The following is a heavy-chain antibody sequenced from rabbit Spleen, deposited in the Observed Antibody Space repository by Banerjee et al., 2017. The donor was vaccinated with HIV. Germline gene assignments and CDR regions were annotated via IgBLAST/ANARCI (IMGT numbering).Heavy chain of an antibody. D-gene: IGHD7-1*01. V-gene: IGHV1S45*01. CDR1: GFSFSSSYW. CDR3: ARDTGTSFSTYGMDL. Sequence: QEQLEESGGDLVKPEGSLTLTCKASGFSFSSSYWICWVRQAPGKGPEWIACVAAGVSLTSYYATWAKGRFTISKTSSTTVTLQMTSLTAADTATYFCARDTGTSFSTYGMDLWGQGTLVTVS. J-gene: IGHJ6*01. CDR2: VAAGVSLTS.